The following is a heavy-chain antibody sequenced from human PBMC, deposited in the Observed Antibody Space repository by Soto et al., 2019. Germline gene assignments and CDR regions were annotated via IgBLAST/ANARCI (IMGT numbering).Heavy chain of an antibody. J-gene: IGHJ4*02. D-gene: IGHD5-12*01. Sequence: PSETLSLTCAVYGGSFSDYSWTWIRQPPGKGLEWIGEINHSGSTYYNPSLKSRVTISQDTSKNQFSLKLSSVTAADTAVYYCARHYGDGYDYVDYWGQGTLVTVSS. CDR1: GGSFSDYS. V-gene: IGHV4-34*01. CDR3: ARHYGDGYDYVDY. CDR2: INHSGST.